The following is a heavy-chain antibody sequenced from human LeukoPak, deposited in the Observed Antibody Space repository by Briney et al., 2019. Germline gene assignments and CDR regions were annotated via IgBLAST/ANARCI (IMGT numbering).Heavy chain of an antibody. CDR1: GFTVSSNY. J-gene: IGHJ4*02. D-gene: IGHD4-23*01. V-gene: IGHV3-53*01. Sequence: GGSLRLSCAASGFTVSSNYMSWVRQAPGKGLEWVSLIYSGGSTYYADSVKGRFTISRDNSKNTLYLQMNSLRAEDTAVYYCVKGGGNVRRYFEYWGQGTLVTVSS. CDR3: VKGGGNVRRYFEY. CDR2: IYSGGST.